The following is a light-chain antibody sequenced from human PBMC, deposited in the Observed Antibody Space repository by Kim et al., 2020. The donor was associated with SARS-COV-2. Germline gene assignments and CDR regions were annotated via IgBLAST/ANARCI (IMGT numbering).Light chain of an antibody. Sequence: VSISCTGTNSNIGAGYDVHWYQQLPGPAPKLLIYDNSDRPSGVPDRFSGSKSGTSASLAITGLQAEDEADYYCQSYDSSLSGSGVFGGGTQLTVL. V-gene: IGLV1-40*01. CDR3: QSYDSSLSGSGV. CDR2: DNS. CDR1: NSNIGAGYD. J-gene: IGLJ3*02.